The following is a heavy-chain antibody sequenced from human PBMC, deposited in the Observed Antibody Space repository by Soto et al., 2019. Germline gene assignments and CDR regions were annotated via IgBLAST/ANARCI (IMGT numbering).Heavy chain of an antibody. Sequence: WASVKVSCKASGYTFTGYYMHWVRQAPGQGLEWMGWINPNSGGTKYAQKFQGRVTMTRETSISTAYMELSRLRSDDTAVYYCARGSVTSGTSVYWGQGTLVTVSS. D-gene: IGHD1-1*01. J-gene: IGHJ4*02. V-gene: IGHV1-2*02. CDR1: GYTFTGYY. CDR3: ARGSVTSGTSVY. CDR2: INPNSGGT.